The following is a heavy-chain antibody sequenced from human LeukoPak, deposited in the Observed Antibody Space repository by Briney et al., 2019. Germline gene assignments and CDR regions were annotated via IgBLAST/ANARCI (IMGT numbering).Heavy chain of an antibody. CDR3: AKDRREAQWSFGTGIFDY. CDR1: GFTFSSYA. D-gene: IGHD1-26*01. J-gene: IGHJ4*02. CDR2: ISGRGDST. V-gene: IGHV3-23*01. Sequence: GGSLRVSRAASGFTFSSYAMSWVRQAPGKGLEWVSAISGRGDSTYYADSVKGRFTISRDNSKNTLYLQMSSLRAEDTAVYYCAKDRREAQWSFGTGIFDYWGQGTLVTVSS.